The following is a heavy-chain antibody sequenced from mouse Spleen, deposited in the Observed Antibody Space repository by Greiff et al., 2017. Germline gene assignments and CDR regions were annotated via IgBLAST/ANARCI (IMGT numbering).Heavy chain of an antibody. CDR1: GYSFTGYY. CDR2: INPSTGGT. V-gene: IGHV1-42*01. J-gene: IGHJ4*01. D-gene: IGHD2-1*01. CDR3: AYYGNPYYYAMDY. Sequence: VQLQQSGPELVKPGASVKISCKASGYSFTGYYMNWVKQSPEKSLEWIGEINPSTGGTTYNQKFKAKATLTVDKSSSTAYMQLKSLTSEDSAVYYCAYYGNPYYYAMDYWGQGTSVTVSS.